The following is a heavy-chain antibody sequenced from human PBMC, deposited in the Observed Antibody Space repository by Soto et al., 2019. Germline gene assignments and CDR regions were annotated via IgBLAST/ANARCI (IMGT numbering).Heavy chain of an antibody. Sequence: QVQLVESGGGVVQPGRSLRLSCAASGFTFRSYGMHWVRQAPGKGLEWVAVIWYDGSNKYYADSVKGRFTISRDNSKNTLYLQMTSLRAEDTAVYYCARALYGDYLVIDYWGQGTLVTVSS. CDR2: IWYDGSNK. V-gene: IGHV3-33*01. CDR3: ARALYGDYLVIDY. D-gene: IGHD4-17*01. J-gene: IGHJ4*02. CDR1: GFTFRSYG.